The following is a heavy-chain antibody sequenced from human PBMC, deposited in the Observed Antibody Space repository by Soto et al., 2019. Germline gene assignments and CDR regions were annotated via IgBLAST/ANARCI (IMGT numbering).Heavy chain of an antibody. CDR3: ARETTYDILTGYYKDYYYGMDV. CDR1: GYTFTGYY. Sequence: APVKVSCKASGYTFTGYYMPWVRQPPGPGLEWMGWINPTSAGTNYAQKFQGRVTMTRDTAISTAYMELSRLGSDDTAVYHCARETTYDILTGYYKDYYYGMDVWGQGTTVTVSS. J-gene: IGHJ6*02. V-gene: IGHV1-2*02. CDR2: INPTSAGT. D-gene: IGHD3-9*01.